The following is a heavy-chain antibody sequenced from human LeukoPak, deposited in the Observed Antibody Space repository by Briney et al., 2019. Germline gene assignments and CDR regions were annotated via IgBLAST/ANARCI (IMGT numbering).Heavy chain of an antibody. Sequence: SSETLSLTCAVYGGSFSAYYWTWIRQPPGQGLEWIGEINHSGSSNYNSSLRSRVTISVDTSYKQFSLRLSSVTAADTAVYYCAPRGDIEHSYVYGKWFDPWGQGTRVTVSS. D-gene: IGHD5-18*01. CDR3: APRGDIEHSYVYGKWFDP. CDR1: GGSFSAYY. J-gene: IGHJ5*02. CDR2: INHSGSS. V-gene: IGHV4-34*01.